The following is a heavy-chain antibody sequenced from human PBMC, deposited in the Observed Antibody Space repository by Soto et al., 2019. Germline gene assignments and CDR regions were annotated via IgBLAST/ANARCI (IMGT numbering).Heavy chain of an antibody. V-gene: IGHV2-5*02. CDR2: IYWDDDK. CDR1: GFSLSTTGVG. CDR3: AHSSSRSGPYYMDV. J-gene: IGHJ6*03. D-gene: IGHD6-25*01. Sequence: QITLKESGPTLVQPTRTLTLTCTFSGFSLSTTGVGVAWIRQPPGKALEWLALIYWDDDKRYSPSLESRLTSTKDTSKNQVVLTMTNMDPVDTATYFCAHSSSRSGPYYMDVGGKGTTVAVSS.